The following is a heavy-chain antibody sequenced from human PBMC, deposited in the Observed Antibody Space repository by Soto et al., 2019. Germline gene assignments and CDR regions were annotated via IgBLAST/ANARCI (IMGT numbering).Heavy chain of an antibody. CDR2: ISAYNGNT. CDR3: ATDTFGSGAGY. V-gene: IGHV1-18*01. CDR1: GYTFTSYG. D-gene: IGHD3-10*01. J-gene: IGHJ4*02. Sequence: QVQLVQSGAEVKKPGASVKVSCKASGYTFTSYGISWVRQAPGQGLEWMGWISAYNGNTNYAQKLLGRVTVTTGTSTATAAMELRSLRPDATAVYNWATDTFGSGAGYGGQGTLGTVAS.